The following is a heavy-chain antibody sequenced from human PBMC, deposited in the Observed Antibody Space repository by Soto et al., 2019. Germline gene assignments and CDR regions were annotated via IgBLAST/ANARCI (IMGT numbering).Heavy chain of an antibody. V-gene: IGHV3-48*03. CDR3: ARDGSTVTTNSHYAMDV. J-gene: IGHJ6*02. Sequence: EVQLVESGGGLVQPGGSVILSWAASGFTFSTYHMNWVRLAAGKGVEWVSYIHSGGSRIYYADSVKGRFTISRDNAKNSLYLQLNSLRAEDTAVYYCARDGSTVTTNSHYAMDVWGQGTTVTVSS. CDR2: IHSGGSRI. CDR1: GFTFSTYH. D-gene: IGHD4-17*01.